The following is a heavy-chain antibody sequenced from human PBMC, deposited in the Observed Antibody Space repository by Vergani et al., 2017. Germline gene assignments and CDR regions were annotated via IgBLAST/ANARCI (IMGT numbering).Heavy chain of an antibody. J-gene: IGHJ5*02. D-gene: IGHD3-22*01. Sequence: QVTLKESGPVLVKPTQTLTLTCTFSGFPLSTSGVGVGWIRQPPGKALEWLARIYWDDDKRYSTSLKSRLTITKDPSKNQVVLTMTNMDPVDTATYYCAHSGNNYDDSSGYPRNWFDPWGQGTLVTVSS. CDR3: AHSGNNYDDSSGYPRNWFDP. V-gene: IGHV2-5*02. CDR1: GFPLSTSGVG. CDR2: IYWDDDK.